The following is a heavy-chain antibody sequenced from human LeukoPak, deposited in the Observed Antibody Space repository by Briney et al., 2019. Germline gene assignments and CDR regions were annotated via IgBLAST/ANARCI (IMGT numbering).Heavy chain of an antibody. D-gene: IGHD3-3*01. CDR2: IYYSGST. CDR3: ARVPFGAYAFDI. Sequence: SETLSLTCTVSGGSISSYYWSWIRQPPGKGLEWIGYIYYSGSTNYNPSLKSRVTISVDTSKNQFSLKLSSVTAADTAMYYCARVPFGAYAFDIWGQGTLVTVSS. V-gene: IGHV4-59*01. CDR1: GGSISSYY. J-gene: IGHJ3*02.